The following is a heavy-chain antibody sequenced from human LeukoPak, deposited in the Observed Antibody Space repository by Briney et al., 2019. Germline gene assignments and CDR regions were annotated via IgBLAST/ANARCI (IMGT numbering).Heavy chain of an antibody. CDR2: IIPILGIA. D-gene: IGHD6-19*01. CDR1: GGTFSSYA. CDR3: ARGNTSGWYGWWFDP. J-gene: IGHJ5*02. V-gene: IGHV1-69*04. Sequence: GASVKVSCKASGGTFSSYAISWVRQAPGQGLEWMGRIIPILGIANYAQKFQGRVTITADKSTSTAYMELSSLRSEDTAVYYCARGNTSGWYGWWFDPRGQGTLVTVSS.